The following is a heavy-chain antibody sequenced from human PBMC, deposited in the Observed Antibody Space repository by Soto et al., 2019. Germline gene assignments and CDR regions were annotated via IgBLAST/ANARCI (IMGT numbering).Heavy chain of an antibody. CDR3: ARGGLEMATPHDY. D-gene: IGHD5-12*01. J-gene: IGHJ4*02. CDR2: IIPIFGTA. CDR1: GGTFSSYA. Sequence: SVKVSCKASGGTFSSYAISWVRQAPGQGLEWMGGIIPIFGTANYAQKFQGRVTITADESTSTAYMELSSLRSEDTAVYYCARGGLEMATPHDYPGQATLVTLSS. V-gene: IGHV1-69*13.